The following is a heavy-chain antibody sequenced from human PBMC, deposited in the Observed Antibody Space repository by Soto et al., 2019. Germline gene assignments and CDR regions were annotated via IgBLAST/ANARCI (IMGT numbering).Heavy chain of an antibody. D-gene: IGHD2-21*01. Sequence: QVQLVQSGAEVKKPGASVKVSCKASGYTFTSYYMHWVRQAPGQGLEWMGIINPSGGSTSYAQKFQGRVTMTRDKSTSTVYMELSSLRAEDTAVYYCARGGEAPSLVVVIALDCWGQGTLVTVSS. V-gene: IGHV1-46*03. CDR3: ARGGEAPSLVVVIALDC. CDR2: INPSGGST. J-gene: IGHJ4*02. CDR1: GYTFTSYY.